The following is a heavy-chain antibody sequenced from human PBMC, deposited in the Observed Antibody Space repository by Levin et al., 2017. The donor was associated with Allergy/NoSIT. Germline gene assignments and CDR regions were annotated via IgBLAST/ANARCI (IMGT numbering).Heavy chain of an antibody. CDR1: GYSFSTFW. Sequence: KVSCKASGYSFSTFWIGWVRQLPGKRPEWMAYINPADSDTRYSPSFKGQVTISVDKATRTTYLRWASLRASDTATYFCAKSRVNAALDFDYWGQGTLVTVSS. D-gene: IGHD2-21*01. V-gene: IGHV5-51*01. J-gene: IGHJ4*02. CDR3: AKSRVNAALDFDY. CDR2: INPADSDT.